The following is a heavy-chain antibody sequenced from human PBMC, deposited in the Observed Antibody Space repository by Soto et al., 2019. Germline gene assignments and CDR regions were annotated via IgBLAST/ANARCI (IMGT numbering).Heavy chain of an antibody. CDR1: GYTFTSFG. CDR3: ARKYSSSSWFDP. Sequence: GASVKVSCKASGYTFTSFGVSWVRQAPGQGLEWMGWISAYNGNTKYAQKFQGRVTMTTDTSTSTAYMELRSLRSDDTAVYYCARKYSSSSWFDPWGQGTLVTVS. V-gene: IGHV1-18*04. D-gene: IGHD6-6*01. CDR2: ISAYNGNT. J-gene: IGHJ5*02.